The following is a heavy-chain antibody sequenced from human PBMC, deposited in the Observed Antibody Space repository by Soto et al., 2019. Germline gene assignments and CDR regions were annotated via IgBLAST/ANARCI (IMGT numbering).Heavy chain of an antibody. D-gene: IGHD3-22*01. CDR3: ARTTYYYDSSGYWSLDY. Sequence: QVQLVESGGGVVQPGRSLRLSCAASGFTFSSYAMHWVRQAPDKGLEWVAVISYDGSNKYYADSVKGRFTISRDNSKNTLYLQMNSLRAEDTAVYYCARTTYYYDSSGYWSLDYWGQGTLVTVSS. J-gene: IGHJ4*02. CDR1: GFTFSSYA. V-gene: IGHV3-30-3*01. CDR2: ISYDGSNK.